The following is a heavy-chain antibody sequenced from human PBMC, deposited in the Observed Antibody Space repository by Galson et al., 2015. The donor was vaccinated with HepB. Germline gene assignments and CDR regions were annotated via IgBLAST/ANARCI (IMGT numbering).Heavy chain of an antibody. CDR1: GYTFNIYG. D-gene: IGHD2/OR15-2a*01. J-gene: IGHJ4*02. Sequence: SVKVSCKASGYTFNIYGISWVRQAPGQGLEWMGWISPYNSNTKYAQTVQDRVTMTTDTSTSTAYMELRSLRSDDTAVYYCAREGYLGLLYYFDYWSQGTLVTVSS. CDR2: ISPYNSNT. CDR3: AREGYLGLLYYFDY. V-gene: IGHV1-18*01.